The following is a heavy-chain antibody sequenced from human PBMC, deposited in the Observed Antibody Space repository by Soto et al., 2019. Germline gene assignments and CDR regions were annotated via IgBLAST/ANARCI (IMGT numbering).Heavy chain of an antibody. CDR2: IYSGGNS. V-gene: IGHV3-53*01. CDR1: GFTVSSSH. CDR3: ARLGPYGSETYSFRYNWFDP. Sequence: GGSLRLSCTTSGFTVSSSHMSWVRQAPGKGLDWVSVIYSGGNSYYAVSVQGRFTISRDNSKNTVYLQMNSLRGEDTAIYYCARLGPYGSETYSFRYNWFDPWGQGALVTVSS. D-gene: IGHD3-10*01. J-gene: IGHJ5*02.